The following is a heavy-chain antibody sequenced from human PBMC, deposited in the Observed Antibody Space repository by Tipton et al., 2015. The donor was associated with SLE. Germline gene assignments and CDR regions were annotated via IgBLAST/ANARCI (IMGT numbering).Heavy chain of an antibody. D-gene: IGHD4-11*01. CDR2: IYRGGAT. Sequence: TLSLTCTVSGGSISSGGYYWSWIRQHPEKGLEWIGYIYRGGATYYNPSLKGRVIISVDTSKNQFSLRLSSVTAADTAVYYCARQRLQPGGDYFDYWGRGNLVTVSS. CDR1: GGSISSGGYY. V-gene: IGHV4-31*03. CDR3: ARQRLQPGGDYFDY. J-gene: IGHJ4*02.